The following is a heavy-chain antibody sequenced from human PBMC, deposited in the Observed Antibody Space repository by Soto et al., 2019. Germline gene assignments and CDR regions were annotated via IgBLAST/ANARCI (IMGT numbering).Heavy chain of an antibody. V-gene: IGHV3-23*01. CDR2: ISGSGGST. CDR1: GFTFSSYA. D-gene: IGHD6-13*01. J-gene: IGHJ4*02. CDR3: AKARSGYPYSSSWYSESFDY. Sequence: EVQLLESGGGLVQPGGSLRLSCAASGFTFSSYAMSWVRQAPGKGLEWVSAISGSGGSTYYADSVNGRFTISRDNSKNTLYLQMNSLRAEDTAVYYCAKARSGYPYSSSWYSESFDYWGQGTLVTVSS.